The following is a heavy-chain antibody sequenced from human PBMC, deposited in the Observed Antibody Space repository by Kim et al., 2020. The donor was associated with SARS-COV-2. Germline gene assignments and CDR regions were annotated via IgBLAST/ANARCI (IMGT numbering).Heavy chain of an antibody. Sequence: SETLSLTCTVSGGSISSSSYYWGWIRQPPGKGLEWIGRNYYSESTYYNPSLKSRVTISVDTSKNQFTLKLSSVTAADTAVYYCAGLQLGLGDYYGMDVWGQGTTVTVSS. J-gene: IGHJ6*02. D-gene: IGHD5-18*01. CDR2: NYYSEST. V-gene: IGHV4-39*01. CDR3: AGLQLGLGDYYGMDV. CDR1: GGSISSSSYY.